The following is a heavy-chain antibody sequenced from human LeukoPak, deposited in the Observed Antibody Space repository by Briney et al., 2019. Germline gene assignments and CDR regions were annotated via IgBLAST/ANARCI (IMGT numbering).Heavy chain of an antibody. D-gene: IGHD2-2*01. Sequence: SETLSLTCAVYGGSFSGYYWSWIRQPPGKGLEWIGEINHSGSTNYNPSLKSRVTISVDTSKNQFSLKLSSVTAADTAVYYCARNGVGYCSSTSCSYAFDIWGQGTMVTVSS. CDR3: ARNGVGYCSSTSCSYAFDI. CDR2: INHSGST. CDR1: GGSFSGYY. J-gene: IGHJ3*02. V-gene: IGHV4-34*01.